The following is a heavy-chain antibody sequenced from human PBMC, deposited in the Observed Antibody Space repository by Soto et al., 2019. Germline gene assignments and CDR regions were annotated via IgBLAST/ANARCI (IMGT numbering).Heavy chain of an antibody. CDR3: ASVYSGGYVDY. Sequence: PSETLSLTCAVYGGSFSGYYWSWIRQPTGKGLEWIGEINHSGSTNYNPSLKSRVTISVDTSKNQFSLKLSSVTAADTAVYYCASVYSGGYVDYWGQGTLVTVSS. CDR2: INHSGST. V-gene: IGHV4-34*01. D-gene: IGHD3-22*01. J-gene: IGHJ4*02. CDR1: GGSFSGYY.